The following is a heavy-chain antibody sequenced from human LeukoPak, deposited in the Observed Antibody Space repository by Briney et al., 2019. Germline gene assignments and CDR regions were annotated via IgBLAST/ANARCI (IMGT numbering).Heavy chain of an antibody. J-gene: IGHJ4*02. D-gene: IGHD4-23*01. CDR1: GVTFSSCS. CDR3: AKDAEMTTVVTTRPAPPNY. Sequence: PGGSLRLSCAASGVTFSSCSMNWVRQAPGKGLEWVSYISSSGSAIYYADSVKGRFTISRDNAKNSLYLQMNSLRAEDTAVYYCAKDAEMTTVVTTRPAPPNYWGQGTLVTVSS. V-gene: IGHV3-48*04. CDR2: ISSSGSAI.